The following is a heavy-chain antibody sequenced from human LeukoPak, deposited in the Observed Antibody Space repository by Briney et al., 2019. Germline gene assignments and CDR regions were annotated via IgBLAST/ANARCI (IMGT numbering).Heavy chain of an antibody. J-gene: IGHJ4*02. CDR2: ISSSSSTI. CDR3: ARPGEWGYGGYVEYYFVY. CDR1: GFTFSSYS. D-gene: IGHD4-17*01. Sequence: PGGSLTLSCPASGFTFSSYSRNWVRQAPGKGLEWVSYISSSSSTIYYADSVKGRFTISRDNAKNSLYLQMNSLRDEDTAVYYCARPGEWGYGGYVEYYFVYWGQGALVTVSS. V-gene: IGHV3-48*02.